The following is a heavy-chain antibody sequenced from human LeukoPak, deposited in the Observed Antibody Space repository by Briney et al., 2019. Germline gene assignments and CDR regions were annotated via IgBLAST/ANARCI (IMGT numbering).Heavy chain of an antibody. J-gene: IGHJ4*02. Sequence: PSETLSLTCTVSGGSISSGDYYWSWNRQPQGKGVEWIEYIYYSGSTYYNPSLKSRVTISVDTSKNQFSLKLSSVTAADTAVYYCASVGIAARLDYWGQGTLVTVSS. V-gene: IGHV4-30-4*08. CDR3: ASVGIAARLDY. CDR2: IYYSGST. CDR1: GGSISSGDYY. D-gene: IGHD6-6*01.